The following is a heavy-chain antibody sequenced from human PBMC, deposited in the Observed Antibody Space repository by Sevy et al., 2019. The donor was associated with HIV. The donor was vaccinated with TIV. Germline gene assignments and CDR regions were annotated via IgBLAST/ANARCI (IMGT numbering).Heavy chain of an antibody. V-gene: IGHV4-34*01. Sequence: SETLSLTCAVYGGSFSGYYWSWIRQPPGKGLEWIGEINHSGSTNYNPSLKSRVTISVDTSKNQFFLKLSSVTAADTAVYYCASLDYGDYVDFDYWGQGTLVTVSS. J-gene: IGHJ4*02. CDR3: ASLDYGDYVDFDY. CDR2: INHSGST. D-gene: IGHD4-17*01. CDR1: GGSFSGYY.